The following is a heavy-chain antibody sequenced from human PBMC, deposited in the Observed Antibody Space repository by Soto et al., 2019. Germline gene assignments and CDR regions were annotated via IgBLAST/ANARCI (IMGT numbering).Heavy chain of an antibody. CDR2: IVVGSGNT. D-gene: IGHD5-12*01. CDR3: AVGYSDYDFAVAGGYYYGMDV. V-gene: IGHV1-58*01. J-gene: IGHJ6*02. Sequence: SVKVSCKASGFTFTSSAVQWVRQARGQRLGWIGWIVVGSGNTNYAQKFQERVTITRDMSTSTAYMELSSLRSEDTAVYYCAVGYSDYDFAVAGGYYYGMDVWGQGTTVTVSS. CDR1: GFTFTSSA.